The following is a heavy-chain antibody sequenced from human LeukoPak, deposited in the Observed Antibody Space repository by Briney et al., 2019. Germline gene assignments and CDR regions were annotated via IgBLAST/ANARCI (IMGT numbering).Heavy chain of an antibody. Sequence: PSETLSLTCAVYGGSFSGYYWSWIRQPPGKGLEWIGYIYYSGSTNYNPSLKSRVTISLDTSKNQFSLKLSSVTAADTAVYYCARDHQYCSSTSCSNWFDPWGQGTLVTVSS. CDR1: GGSFSGYY. J-gene: IGHJ5*02. CDR3: ARDHQYCSSTSCSNWFDP. V-gene: IGHV4-59*01. CDR2: IYYSGST. D-gene: IGHD2-2*01.